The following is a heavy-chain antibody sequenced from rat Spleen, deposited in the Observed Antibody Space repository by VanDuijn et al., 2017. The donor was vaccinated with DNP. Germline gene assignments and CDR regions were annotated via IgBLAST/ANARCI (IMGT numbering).Heavy chain of an antibody. CDR1: GFTFSDYN. D-gene: IGHD1-11*01. CDR2: INYDGGRT. V-gene: IGHV5-7*01. CDR3: ARHGRRVFDY. Sequence: EVQLVESGGGLVQPGRSLKLSCAASGFTFSDYNMAWVRQAPKRGLEWVATINYDGGRTYYRDSVKGRFTISRDNAKSTLYLQMDSLRSEDTATYYCARHGRRVFDYWGQGVMVTVSS. J-gene: IGHJ2*01.